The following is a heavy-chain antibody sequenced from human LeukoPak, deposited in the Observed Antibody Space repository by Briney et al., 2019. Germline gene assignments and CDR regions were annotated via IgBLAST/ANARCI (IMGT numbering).Heavy chain of an antibody. J-gene: IGHJ4*02. Sequence: GRSLRLSCAASGFTFSSYEMNWVRQAPGKGLDWVSYISSSANTIYYADSVKGRFTISRDNAKISLYLQMNSLRAEDTAVYYCASQFWWAAVAGTTLDFWGQGTLVTVSS. CDR2: ISSSANTI. CDR3: ASQFWWAAVAGTTLDF. D-gene: IGHD6-19*01. V-gene: IGHV3-48*03. CDR1: GFTFSSYE.